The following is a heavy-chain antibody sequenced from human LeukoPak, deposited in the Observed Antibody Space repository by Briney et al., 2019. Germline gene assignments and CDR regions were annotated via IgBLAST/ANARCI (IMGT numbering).Heavy chain of an antibody. CDR3: ARGLRPYYMDV. CDR1: GGSFSGYY. J-gene: IGHJ6*03. V-gene: IGHV4-34*01. CDR2: INHSGST. Sequence: PSETLSLTCAVYGGSFSGYYWSWIRQPPGKGLEWIGEINHSGSTNYNPSLKSRVTISVDTSKNQFSLKLSSVTAADTAVYYCARGLRPYYMDVWGKGTTVTISS.